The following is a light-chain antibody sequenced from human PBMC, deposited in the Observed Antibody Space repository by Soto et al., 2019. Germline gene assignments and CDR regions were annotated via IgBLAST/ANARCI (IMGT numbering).Light chain of an antibody. CDR2: DNN. Sequence: QSVLTQPPSVSAAPGQKVTISCSGSSSNIGNNLVSWYQHLPGTAPKLLIYDNNKRSSGIPDRFSGSKSGTSATLGITGLQTGDEADYYCGTWDSSLSAWVFGGGTKLTVL. V-gene: IGLV1-51*01. CDR3: GTWDSSLSAWV. J-gene: IGLJ3*02. CDR1: SSNIGNNL.